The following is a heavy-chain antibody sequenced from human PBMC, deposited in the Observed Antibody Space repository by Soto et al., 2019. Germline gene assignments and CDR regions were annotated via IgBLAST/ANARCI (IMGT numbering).Heavy chain of an antibody. J-gene: IGHJ3*02. V-gene: IGHV4-30-2*01. D-gene: IGHD2-21*01. CDR1: GGSISSGGYS. CDR2: IYHSGST. Sequence: SETLSLTCAVSGGSISSGGYSWSWIRQPPGKGLEWIGYIYHSGSTYYNPSLKSRVTISLDRSKKQFSLKLSSVTAADTAVYYCARGAQVVRDAFDIWGQGTMVTVSS. CDR3: ARGAQVVRDAFDI.